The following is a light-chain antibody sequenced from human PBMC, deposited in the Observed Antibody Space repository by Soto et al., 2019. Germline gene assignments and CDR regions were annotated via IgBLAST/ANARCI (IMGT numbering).Light chain of an antibody. V-gene: IGLV2-11*01. CDR2: DVS. J-gene: IGLJ3*02. CDR1: SSDVGAYNY. CDR3: CSYAGSYSWV. Sequence: QSALTQPRSVSGSPGQSVTISCTGTSSDVGAYNYVSWYQHHPGKAPKVMIYDVSERPSGVPDRFSGSKSDNKASLTISGLQAEDEADYYCCSYAGSYSWVLGGGTKLT.